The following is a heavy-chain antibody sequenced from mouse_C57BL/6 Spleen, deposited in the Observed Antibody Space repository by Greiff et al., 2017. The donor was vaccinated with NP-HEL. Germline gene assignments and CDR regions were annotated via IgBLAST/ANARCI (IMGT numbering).Heavy chain of an antibody. CDR3: ARSGTMITSFAY. V-gene: IGHV1-69*01. CDR2: IDPSDSYT. CDR1: GYTFTSYW. Sequence: VQLQQSGAELVMPGASVKLSCKASGYTFTSYWMHWVKQRPGQGLEWIGEIDPSDSYTNYNQKFKGKSTLTVDKSSSTAYMQLSSLTSEDSAVYYCARSGTMITSFAYWGQGTLVTVSA. J-gene: IGHJ3*01. D-gene: IGHD2-4*01.